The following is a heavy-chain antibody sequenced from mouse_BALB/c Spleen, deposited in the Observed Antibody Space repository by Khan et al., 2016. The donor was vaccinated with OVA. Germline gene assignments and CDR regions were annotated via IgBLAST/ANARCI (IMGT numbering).Heavy chain of an antibody. CDR3: TRHGYLACFTY. V-gene: IGHV1S135*01. Sequence: EVQLQQSGPELMKPGASVKISCKASGYSFTNYYIHWVIQSLGKSLEWIGYIDPFSGGTTYNQKLKGKATMTVDKSSTTAYINLSNLTSHDSAVYYVTRHGYLACFTYWGQGTLVTVSA. CDR1: GYSFTNYY. J-gene: IGHJ3*01. CDR2: IDPFSGGT. D-gene: IGHD2-2*01.